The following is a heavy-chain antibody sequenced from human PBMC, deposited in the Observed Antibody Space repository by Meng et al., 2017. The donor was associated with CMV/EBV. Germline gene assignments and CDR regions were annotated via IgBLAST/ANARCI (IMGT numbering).Heavy chain of an antibody. Sequence: SLKISCAASGFTFDDYAMHWVRQAPGKGLEWVSGISWNSGSIGYADSVKGRFTISRDNAKNSLYLQMNSLRAEDTALYYCAREDYGYYGMDVWGQGTTVTVSS. V-gene: IGHV3-9*01. CDR3: AREDYGYYGMDV. J-gene: IGHJ6*02. CDR2: ISWNSGSI. CDR1: GFTFDDYA.